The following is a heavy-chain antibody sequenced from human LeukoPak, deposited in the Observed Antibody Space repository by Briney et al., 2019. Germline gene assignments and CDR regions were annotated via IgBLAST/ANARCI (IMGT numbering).Heavy chain of an antibody. CDR1: GGSISSRTYY. Sequence: SETLSLTCTVSGGSISSRTYYWGWIRQPPGKGLEWIGNIYYTGSTYYNPSLKSRVTMSVDTSKNQFSLNLSSVTAADTAVYYCMRHGGHNRVVDYWGQGTLVTVSS. V-gene: IGHV4-39*01. D-gene: IGHD5-24*01. J-gene: IGHJ4*02. CDR3: MRHGGHNRVVDY. CDR2: IYYTGST.